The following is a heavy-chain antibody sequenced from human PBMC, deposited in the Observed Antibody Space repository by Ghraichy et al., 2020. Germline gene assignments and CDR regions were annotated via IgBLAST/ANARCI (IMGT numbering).Heavy chain of an antibody. Sequence: SETLSLTCAVYGGSFSGSYWSWIRQPPGEGLEWIGEISHSGSTNYNPSLKSRVTISIDTSKNHLSLKLRSVTAADTAVYYCARGRPIYCRSDTCGWFDPWGQGTLVIVSS. CDR2: ISHSGST. CDR1: GGSFSGSY. J-gene: IGHJ5*02. CDR3: ARGRPIYCRSDTCGWFDP. V-gene: IGHV4-34*01. D-gene: IGHD2-15*01.